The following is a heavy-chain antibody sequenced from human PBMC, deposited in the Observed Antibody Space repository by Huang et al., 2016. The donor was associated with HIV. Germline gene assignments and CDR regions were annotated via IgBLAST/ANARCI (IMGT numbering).Heavy chain of an antibody. CDR1: GYRFRSNW. Sequence: EVQLVQSGAEVKKPGESLKISCKGSGYRFRSNWIGWVRQMPGKVLEWMGIIWPGDSDTRYSPSLQGKVTISADKSINTAYLQWSSLKASDTAMYYCARLIGSPSFYYGLDVWGQGTTVTVSS. CDR2: IWPGDSDT. CDR3: ARLIGSPSFYYGLDV. J-gene: IGHJ6*02. V-gene: IGHV5-51*01. D-gene: IGHD3-10*01.